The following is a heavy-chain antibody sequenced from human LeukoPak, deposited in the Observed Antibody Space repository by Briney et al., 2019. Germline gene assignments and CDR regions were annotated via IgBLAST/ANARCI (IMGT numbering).Heavy chain of an antibody. CDR3: ARAYSTSYSDWFDP. CDR2: ITSDGTST. V-gene: IGHV3-74*01. CDR1: GFTFSNYW. D-gene: IGHD2-15*01. J-gene: IGHJ5*02. Sequence: GGSLRLSCAASGFTFSNYWMHWGRQVPGKGLVWGARITSDGTSTTYAASVKGRFTISRDNAKNTLYLQMNSLRADDTGLYFCARAYSTSYSDWFDPWGQGTLVTVSS.